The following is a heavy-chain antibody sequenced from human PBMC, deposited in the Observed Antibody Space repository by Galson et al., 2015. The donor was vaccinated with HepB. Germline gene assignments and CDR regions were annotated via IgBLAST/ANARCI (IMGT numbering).Heavy chain of an antibody. V-gene: IGHV3-23*01. CDR2: ISGSGGST. D-gene: IGHD2-2*01. CDR3: AKDWDIVVVPADY. Sequence: SLRLSCAASGFTFSSYAMSWVRQAPGKGLEWVSAISGSGGSTYYADSVKGRFTISRDNSKNTPYLQMNSLRSEDTAVYYCAKDWDIVVVPADYWGQGTLVTVSS. CDR1: GFTFSSYA. J-gene: IGHJ4*02.